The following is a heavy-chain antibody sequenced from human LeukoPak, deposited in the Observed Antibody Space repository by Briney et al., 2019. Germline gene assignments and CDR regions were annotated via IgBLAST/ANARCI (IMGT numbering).Heavy chain of an antibody. CDR2: IYYSGST. V-gene: IGHV4-39*07. J-gene: IGHJ4*02. CDR3: ASAYYYDSSGCYYGFDY. D-gene: IGHD3-22*01. Sequence: PSETLSLTCTVSGGSISSSSYYWGWIRQPPGKGLEWIGSIYYSGSTYYNPSLKSRVTISVDTSKNQFSLKLSSVTAADTAVYYCASAYYYDSSGCYYGFDYWGQGTLVTVSS. CDR1: GGSISSSSYY.